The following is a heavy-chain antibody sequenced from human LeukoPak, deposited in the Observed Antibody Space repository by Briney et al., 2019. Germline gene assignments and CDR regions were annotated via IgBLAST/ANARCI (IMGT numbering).Heavy chain of an antibody. D-gene: IGHD4-23*01. V-gene: IGHV4-39*01. J-gene: IGHJ4*02. CDR2: IYYSGST. CDR3: ASKIHPVAPFDY. CDR1: GGSISSSSYY. Sequence: SETLSLTCTVSGGSISSSSYYWGWIRQPPGKGLEWIGSIYYSGSTYYNPSLKSRVTISVDTSKNQFSLKLSSVTAADTAVYYCASKIHPVAPFDYWGQGTLVTVSS.